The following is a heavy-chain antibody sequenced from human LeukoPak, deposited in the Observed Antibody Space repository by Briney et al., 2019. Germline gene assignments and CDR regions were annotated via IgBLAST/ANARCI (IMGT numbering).Heavy chain of an antibody. J-gene: IGHJ4*02. V-gene: IGHV6-1*01. CDR2: TYYRSKWYH. CDR1: GDSVSSNTAA. Sequence: SRTLSLTCAISGDSVSSNTAAWSWIRQSPSRGLEWLGRTYYRSKWYHDYAVSVKSRIAISPDTSKNQFSLQLNSVTSEDTAVYFCARVKDYYDGSVYYFLDYWGQGTLVTVSS. CDR3: ARVKDYYDGSVYYFLDY. D-gene: IGHD3-22*01.